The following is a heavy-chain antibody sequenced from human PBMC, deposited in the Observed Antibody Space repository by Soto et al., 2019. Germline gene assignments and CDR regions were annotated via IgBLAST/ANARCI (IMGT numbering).Heavy chain of an antibody. D-gene: IGHD6-19*01. CDR2: INHSGST. J-gene: IGHJ4*02. V-gene: IGHV4-34*01. CDR3: ARRGGSKQSVFDY. Sequence: SETLSLTCAVYGGSFSGYYWSWIRQPPGKGLEWIGEINHSGSTNYNPSLKSRVTISVDTSKNQFSLKLSSVTAADTAVYYCARRGGSKQSVFDYWGQGTLVTVSS. CDR1: GGSFSGYY.